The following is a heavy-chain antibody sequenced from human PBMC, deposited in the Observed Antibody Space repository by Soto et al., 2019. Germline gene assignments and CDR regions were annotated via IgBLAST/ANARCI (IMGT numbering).Heavy chain of an antibody. D-gene: IGHD3-22*01. Sequence: PSETLSLTCAVYRGSFSGYYWSWIRQSPGTGLEWIGEINHSGSTNYNPSLKSRVTVSADTSKNQFSLKLSSVTAADTAVYYCASRGYPDYWGQGTPVTVSS. V-gene: IGHV4-34*01. J-gene: IGHJ4*02. CDR1: RGSFSGYY. CDR3: ASRGYPDY. CDR2: INHSGST.